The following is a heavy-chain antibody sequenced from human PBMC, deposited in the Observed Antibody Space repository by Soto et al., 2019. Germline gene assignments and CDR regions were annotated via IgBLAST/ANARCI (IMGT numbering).Heavy chain of an antibody. Sequence: PSETPSLTGTVSGGSMNTFSCSWVRQPAGKGLEWIGRLFSSGSTSFNPSLESRVAMSVDTSKNHFSLNLSSVTAADMYVYYCVRGGGYDDFDHWGQGVPVTVSS. D-gene: IGHD5-12*01. CDR3: VRGGGYDDFDH. J-gene: IGHJ4*02. V-gene: IGHV4-4*07. CDR2: LFSSGST. CDR1: GGSMNTFS.